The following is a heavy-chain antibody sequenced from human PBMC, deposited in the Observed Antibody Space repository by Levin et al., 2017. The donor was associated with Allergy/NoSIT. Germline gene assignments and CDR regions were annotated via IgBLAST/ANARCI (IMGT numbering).Heavy chain of an antibody. CDR2: SSGSTGT. J-gene: IGHJ5*01. V-gene: IGHV3-23*01. D-gene: IGHD6-13*01. CDR3: AKATGGSWAEFDS. Sequence: SCAASGFIFSNFAMSWVRQAPGKGLEWISSSGSTGTFYAESLKGRFTISSDNSKNTLYLQMDNLRAEDTALYFCAKATGGSWAEFDSWGQGTQVTVSS. CDR1: GFIFSNFA.